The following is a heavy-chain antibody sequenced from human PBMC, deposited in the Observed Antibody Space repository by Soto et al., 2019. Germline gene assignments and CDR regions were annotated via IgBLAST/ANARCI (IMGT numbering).Heavy chain of an antibody. CDR1: GFTFSSYA. Sequence: PGGSLRLSCAASGFTFSSYAMAWVRQAPGKGLEWVSSTTNSGGNTYYADSVKGRFTISRDNSKNTLFLQMDSLRVEDTAVYYCAARYCTGGNCFHATHYWGPGTLVTVSS. CDR2: TTNSGGNT. D-gene: IGHD2-8*02. J-gene: IGHJ4*02. V-gene: IGHV3-23*01. CDR3: AARYCTGGNCFHATHY.